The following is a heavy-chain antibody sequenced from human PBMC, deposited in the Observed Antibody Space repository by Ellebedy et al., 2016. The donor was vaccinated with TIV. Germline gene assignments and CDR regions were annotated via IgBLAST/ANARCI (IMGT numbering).Heavy chain of an antibody. CDR2: IKQDGSEK. CDR3: ARDTGVVVITLDY. J-gene: IGHJ4*02. V-gene: IGHV3-7*01. D-gene: IGHD3-22*01. CDR1: GFTFSSYA. Sequence: GGSLRLXXAASGFTFSSYAMSWVRQAQGKGLEWVANIKQDGSEKYYVDSVKGRFTISRDNAKNSLYLQMNSLRAEDTAVYYCARDTGVVVITLDYWGQGTLVTVSS.